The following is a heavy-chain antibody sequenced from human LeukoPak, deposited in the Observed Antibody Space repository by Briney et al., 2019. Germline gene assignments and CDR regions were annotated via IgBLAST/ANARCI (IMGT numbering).Heavy chain of an antibody. J-gene: IGHJ4*02. CDR3: ARDGGYTYGFWPGSL. CDR1: GFTLSNYP. Sequence: PGGSLRLSCAASGFTLSNYPMHWVRQAPGKGLEYVSGISKNGGSTYYANSVKGRFTISRDISKNTLYLQVDSLTAEDMAIYYCARDGGYTYGFWPGSLWGKGTRVTVSS. V-gene: IGHV3-64*01. CDR2: ISKNGGST. D-gene: IGHD5-18*01.